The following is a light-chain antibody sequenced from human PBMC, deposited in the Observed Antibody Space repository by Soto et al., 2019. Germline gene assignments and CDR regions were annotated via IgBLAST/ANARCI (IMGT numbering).Light chain of an antibody. V-gene: IGKV3-11*01. CDR3: QQRSNWPPSIT. CDR1: QSVNIN. Sequence: EIVMTQSPATLSVSQGERATLSCRASQSVNINLAWYQQKPGQAPRLLIYDASNRATGIPARFSGSGSWTDFTLTISSLEPEDFAVYYCQQRSNWPPSITFGQGTRWRL. J-gene: IGKJ5*01. CDR2: DAS.